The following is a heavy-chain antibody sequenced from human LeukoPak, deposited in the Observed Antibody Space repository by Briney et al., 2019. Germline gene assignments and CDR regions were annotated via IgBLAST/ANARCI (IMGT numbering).Heavy chain of an antibody. CDR1: GYTFTGYY. V-gene: IGHV1-2*02. Sequence: GGSVKVSCKACGYTFTGYYRHWLGHAPGQGLELMGWINPNNGRTNYAQRFQGRVTMTRDTSINTAYMEVGRLRFDDTAVYYCASGPSLGTAHPYFDYWGQGTLVTVSS. CDR2: INPNNGRT. J-gene: IGHJ4*02. CDR3: ASGPSLGTAHPYFDY. D-gene: IGHD2-21*02.